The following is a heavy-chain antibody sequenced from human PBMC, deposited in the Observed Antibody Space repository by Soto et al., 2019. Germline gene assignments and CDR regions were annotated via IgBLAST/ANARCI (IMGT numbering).Heavy chain of an antibody. J-gene: IGHJ2*01. CDR2: INSDGSST. V-gene: IGHV3-74*01. CDR1: GFTFSSYW. Sequence: EVQLVESGGGLVQPGGSLRLSCAASGFTFSSYWMHWVRQAPGKGLVWVSRINSDGSSTSYADSVKGRFTISRDNAKNTLYLQMNSLRAEDTAVYYCAREGAWEIFGVVINHHSDLWGRGTLVTVSS. CDR3: AREGAWEIFGVVINHHSDL. D-gene: IGHD3-3*01.